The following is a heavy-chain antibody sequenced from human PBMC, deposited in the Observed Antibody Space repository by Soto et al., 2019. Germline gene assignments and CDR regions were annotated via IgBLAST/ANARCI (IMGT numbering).Heavy chain of an antibody. D-gene: IGHD4-17*01. J-gene: IGHJ4*02. CDR3: TRWDYVGINS. CDR1: GFTFSGSA. Sequence: GGSLRLSCASSGFTFSGSAMHWVRQASGKGQEWVGRIRSKANSYATAYAASVKGRFTISRDDSKNTAYLQMNSLKTEDTAVYYCTRWDYVGINSWGQGTLVTVSS. CDR2: IRSKANSYAT. V-gene: IGHV3-73*01.